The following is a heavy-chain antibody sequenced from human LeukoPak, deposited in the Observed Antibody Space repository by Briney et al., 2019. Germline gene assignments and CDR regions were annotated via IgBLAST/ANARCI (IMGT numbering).Heavy chain of an antibody. CDR1: GFTFSSYT. J-gene: IGHJ3*02. D-gene: IGHD3-10*01. CDR3: ASDRASYGSGSYRGEAFDI. CDR2: VSAIGRYI. Sequence: GGSLRLSCAASGFTFSSYTMNWVRQAPGKGLEWVSSVSAIGRYIYYADSMKGRFTISRDNAKNSLYLQMNSLRAEDTAVYYCASDRASYGSGSYRGEAFDIWGRGTLVTVSS. V-gene: IGHV3-21*01.